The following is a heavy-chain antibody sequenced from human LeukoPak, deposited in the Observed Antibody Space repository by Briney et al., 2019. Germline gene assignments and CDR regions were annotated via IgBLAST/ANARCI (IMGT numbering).Heavy chain of an antibody. Sequence: GGSLRLSCAASGFTFSSYAMSWVRQAPGKGLEWVSGISGSGGRTYYADSVKGRFTISRDNSKNTLYLQMNSLRAEDTAVYYCAKRRSETGGVFDYWGQGTLVTVSS. CDR1: GFTFSSYA. CDR2: ISGSGGRT. V-gene: IGHV3-23*01. CDR3: AKRRSETGGVFDY. J-gene: IGHJ4*02. D-gene: IGHD7-27*01.